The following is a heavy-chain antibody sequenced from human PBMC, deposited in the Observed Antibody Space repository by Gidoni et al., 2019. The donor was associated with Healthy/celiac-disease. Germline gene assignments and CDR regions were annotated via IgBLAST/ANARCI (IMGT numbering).Heavy chain of an antibody. CDR1: GSTFTSYG. D-gene: IGHD3-9*01. Sequence: QVQLVQSGAAVKKPGSSVKVSCKAAGSTFTSYGISWVRQAPGQELEWMGWISDYNGNTNYAQKLQGRVTMTTDTSTSTAYIELRSLRSDDTAVHYCARDRTSTGPTSYYGMDVWGQGTTVTVSS. V-gene: IGHV1-18*01. CDR2: ISDYNGNT. CDR3: ARDRTSTGPTSYYGMDV. J-gene: IGHJ6*02.